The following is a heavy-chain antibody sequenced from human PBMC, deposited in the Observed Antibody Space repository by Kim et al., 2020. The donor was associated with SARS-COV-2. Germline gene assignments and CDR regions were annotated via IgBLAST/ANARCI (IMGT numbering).Heavy chain of an antibody. CDR3: ARFPAPTWKQLWSPYYYGMDV. CDR1: GYTFTRYD. D-gene: IGHD5-18*01. J-gene: IGHJ6*02. V-gene: IGHV1-8*01. CDR2: MNPNSGNT. Sequence: ASVKVSCKASGYTFTRYDINWVRQATGQGLEWMGWMNPNSGNTGYAQKFQGRVTMTRDTSISTAYMELSSLRSEDTAVYYCARFPAPTWKQLWSPYYYGMDVWGQGTTVTVSS.